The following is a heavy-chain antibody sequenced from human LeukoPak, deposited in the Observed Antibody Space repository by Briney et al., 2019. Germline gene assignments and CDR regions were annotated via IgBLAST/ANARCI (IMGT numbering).Heavy chain of an antibody. Sequence: GGSLRLSCAASGFTFDDYAMHWVRQAPGKGLEWVSGISWNSGSVGYADSVKGRFTISRDNAKNSLYLQMNSLRAEDTALYYCAKDMFREYSGSYYYYYGMDVWGQGTTVTVSS. CDR2: ISWNSGSV. V-gene: IGHV3-9*01. J-gene: IGHJ6*02. CDR1: GFTFDDYA. D-gene: IGHD1-26*01. CDR3: AKDMFREYSGSYYYYYGMDV.